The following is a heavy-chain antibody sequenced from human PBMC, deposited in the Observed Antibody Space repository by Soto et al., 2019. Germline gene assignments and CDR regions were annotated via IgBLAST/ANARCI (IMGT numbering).Heavy chain of an antibody. Sequence: SETLSLTWTVSGGSITSSSYYWGWIRQPPGKGLEWIGNIYYSGSTYYNPSLKSRVTISVDTSENQFSLKLSSVTAADTAVYYCARWVYSASSFDYSGQGTLVTVSS. J-gene: IGHJ4*02. D-gene: IGHD4-4*01. V-gene: IGHV4-39*07. CDR3: ARWVYSASSFDY. CDR1: GGSITSSSYY. CDR2: IYYSGST.